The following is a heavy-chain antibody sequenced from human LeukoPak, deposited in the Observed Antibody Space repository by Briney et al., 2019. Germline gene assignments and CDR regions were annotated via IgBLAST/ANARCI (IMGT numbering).Heavy chain of an antibody. J-gene: IGHJ5*02. Sequence: SETLSLTCTVSGGSISSYYWSWIRQPPGKGLEWIGYIYHSGSTYYNPSLKSRVTISVDRSKNQFSLKLSSVTAADTAVYYCAKVAAAGTGEWFDPWGQGTLVTVSS. CDR2: IYHSGST. CDR1: GGSISSYY. D-gene: IGHD6-13*01. V-gene: IGHV4-59*12. CDR3: AKVAAAGTGEWFDP.